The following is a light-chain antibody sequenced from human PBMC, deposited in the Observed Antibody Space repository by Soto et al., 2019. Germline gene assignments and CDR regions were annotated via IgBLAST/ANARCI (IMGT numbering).Light chain of an antibody. CDR1: QSVTNR. J-gene: IGKJ1*01. V-gene: IGKV3-20*01. CDR2: GSS. Sequence: DIVLTQSPGTLSLSPGERATLSCMASQSVTNRLAWWHQKPGQAPRLLLYGSSTRPTGIPARFSGSGYGTECTLTISSLQPEDFAVYYCQQYGSSLWTFGQGTKVDIK. CDR3: QQYGSSLWT.